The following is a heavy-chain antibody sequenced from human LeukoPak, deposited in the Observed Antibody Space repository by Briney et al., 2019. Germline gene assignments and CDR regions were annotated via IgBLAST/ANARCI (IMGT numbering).Heavy chain of an antibody. CDR1: GGSISSSSYY. CDR3: ARALGIAARPRPYYFDY. V-gene: IGHV4-39*07. CDR2: IYYSGST. Sequence: SETLSLTCTASGGSISSSSYYWGWIRQPPGKGLEWIGSIYYSGSTYYNPSLKSRVTISVDTSKNQFSLKLSSVTAADTAVYYCARALGIAARPRPYYFDYWGQGTLVTVSS. J-gene: IGHJ4*02. D-gene: IGHD6-6*01.